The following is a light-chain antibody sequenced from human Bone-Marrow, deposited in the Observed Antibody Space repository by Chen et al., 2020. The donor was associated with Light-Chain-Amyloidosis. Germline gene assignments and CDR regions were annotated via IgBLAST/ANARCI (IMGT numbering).Light chain of an antibody. CDR2: RDT. J-gene: IGLJ2*01. V-gene: IGLV3-25*03. CDR1: DLPTKY. CDR3: QSADSSGTYEVI. Sequence: SYELTQPPSVSVSPGQTARITCSGDDLPTKYAYWYQQKPGKAPVLVIHRDTERPSGISERFSGSSSGTTATLTISGVQAEDEADYHCQSADSSGTYEVIFGVGTKLTVL.